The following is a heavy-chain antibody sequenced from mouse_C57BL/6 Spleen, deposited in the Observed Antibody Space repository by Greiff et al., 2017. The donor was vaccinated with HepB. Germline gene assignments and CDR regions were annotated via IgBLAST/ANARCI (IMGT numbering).Heavy chain of an antibody. CDR1: GFTFSSYA. CDR3: TRDAHYSNFDY. D-gene: IGHD2-5*01. V-gene: IGHV5-9-1*02. Sequence: DVLLVESGEGLVKPGGSLKLSCAASGFTFSSYAMSWVRQTPEKRLEWVAYISSGGDYIYYADTVKGRFTISRDNARNTLYLQMSSLKSEDTAMYYGTRDAHYSNFDYWGQGTTLTVSS. J-gene: IGHJ2*01. CDR2: ISSGGDYI.